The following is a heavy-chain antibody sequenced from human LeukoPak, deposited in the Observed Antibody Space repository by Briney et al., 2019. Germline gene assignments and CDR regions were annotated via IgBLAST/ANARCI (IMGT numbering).Heavy chain of an antibody. CDR2: IDTYGSDT. J-gene: IGHJ6*03. V-gene: IGHV3-74*01. CDR1: GFTFSNYW. Sequence: PGGSLRLSCAASGFTFSNYWMHWVRHAPGKGLVWVSRIDTYGSDTSYADSMKGRFTVSRDNAKNTLYLQMNSLRAEDTAVYYCARVRYSETYNYMDVWGKGTTVTVSS. D-gene: IGHD1-26*01. CDR3: ARVRYSETYNYMDV.